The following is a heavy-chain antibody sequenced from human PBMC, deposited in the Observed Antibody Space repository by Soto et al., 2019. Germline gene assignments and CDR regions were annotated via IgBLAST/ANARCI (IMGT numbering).Heavy chain of an antibody. CDR3: AKGRGTIVVTDAYDI. CDR1: GFSFDDYT. J-gene: IGHJ3*02. CDR2: LSWNSGFS. V-gene: IGHV3-9*01. Sequence: PGGSLRLSCGGSGFSFDDYTMHWVRQAPGKGPEWVASLSWNSGFSGYADSVKGRFTISRDNAQSSVHLQMNNLRTEDTALYYFAKGRGTIVVTDAYDIWGQGTMVTVSS. D-gene: IGHD3-22*01.